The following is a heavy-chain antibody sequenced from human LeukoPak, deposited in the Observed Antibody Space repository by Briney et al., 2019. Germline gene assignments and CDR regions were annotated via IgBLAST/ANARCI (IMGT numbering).Heavy chain of an antibody. CDR3: ARHESAVAGIFDY. CDR2: IYYSGST. V-gene: IGHV4-39*01. D-gene: IGHD6-19*01. CDR1: GGSISSSSYY. Sequence: SETLSLTCTVYGGSISSSSYYCGWIRHPPGKGLEWIGSIYYSGSTYYNPSLKSRVTISVDTAKNQFSLKLSSVTAADTAVYYCARHESAVAGIFDYWGQGTLVTVSS. J-gene: IGHJ4*02.